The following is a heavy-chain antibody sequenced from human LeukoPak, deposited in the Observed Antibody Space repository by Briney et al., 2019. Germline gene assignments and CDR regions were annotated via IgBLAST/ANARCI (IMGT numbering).Heavy chain of an antibody. CDR3: ARVNGDPTVTDY. Sequence: GGSLRLSCAASGFTFDDYGMSWVRQAPGKGLEWVSVIYAGGRTYYADSVKGRFTISRDNSNNTLYLQMNSLRAEDTAVYYCARVNGDPTVTDYWGQGTLVTVSS. CDR2: IYAGGRT. CDR1: GFTFDDYG. D-gene: IGHD7-27*01. J-gene: IGHJ4*02. V-gene: IGHV3-53*01.